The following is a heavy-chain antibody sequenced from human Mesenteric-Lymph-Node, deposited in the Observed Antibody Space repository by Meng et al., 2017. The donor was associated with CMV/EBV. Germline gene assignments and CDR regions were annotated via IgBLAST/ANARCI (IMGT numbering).Heavy chain of an antibody. D-gene: IGHD3-16*02. CDR1: GGTFSTYA. V-gene: IGHV1-69*05. CDR2: IIPIFGTA. J-gene: IGHJ4*02. Sequence: SVKVSCKASGGTFSTYAISWVRQAPGQGLEWMGGIIPIFGTANYAQKFQGRVTITTDESTSTAYMELSSLRSEDTAVYYCARSREDQSKGPTFGGVIAHFDYWGQGTLVTVSS. CDR3: ARSREDQSKGPTFGGVIAHFDY.